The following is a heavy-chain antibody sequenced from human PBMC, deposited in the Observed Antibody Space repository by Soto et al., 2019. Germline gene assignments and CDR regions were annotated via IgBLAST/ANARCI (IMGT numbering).Heavy chain of an antibody. CDR3: ARDPAAAGSHYYGMDV. V-gene: IGHV4-30-4*01. CDR2: IYYSGST. D-gene: IGHD6-13*01. Sequence: PSETLSLTCTVSGGSISSGDYYWSWIRQPPGKGLEWIGYIYYSGSTYYNPSLKSRVTISVDTSKNQFSLKLSSVTAADTAVYYCARDPAAAGSHYYGMDVWGQRTTVTVSS. CDR1: GGSISSGDYY. J-gene: IGHJ6*02.